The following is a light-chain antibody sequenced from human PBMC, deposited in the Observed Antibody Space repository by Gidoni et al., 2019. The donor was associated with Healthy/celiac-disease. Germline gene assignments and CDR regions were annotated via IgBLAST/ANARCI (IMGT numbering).Light chain of an antibody. V-gene: IGLV2-11*01. CDR3: CSYAGSYTFL. CDR1: SSDVGGYKY. J-gene: IGLJ2*01. Sequence: QSALTQPRSVSGSPGQSVTISCTGTSSDVGGYKYVSWYQQHPGKAPNLMIYDVTKRPSGAPDRFSGSKSDNTASLTISGLQAEDEADYYCCSYAGSYTFLFGGGTKLTVL. CDR2: DVT.